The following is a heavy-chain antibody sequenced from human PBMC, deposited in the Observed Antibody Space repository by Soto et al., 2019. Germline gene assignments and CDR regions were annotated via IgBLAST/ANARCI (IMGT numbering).Heavy chain of an antibody. J-gene: IGHJ4*02. V-gene: IGHV3-21*01. CDR1: GFTFSSYS. CDR2: ISSSSSYI. Sequence: GGSLRLSCAASGFTFSSYSMSWVRQAPGKGLEWVSSISSSSSYIYYADSVKGRFTISRDNAKNSLYLQMNSLRAEDTAVYYCARGPPITMVRGVIGPHFDYWGQGTLVTVSS. D-gene: IGHD3-10*01. CDR3: ARGPPITMVRGVIGPHFDY.